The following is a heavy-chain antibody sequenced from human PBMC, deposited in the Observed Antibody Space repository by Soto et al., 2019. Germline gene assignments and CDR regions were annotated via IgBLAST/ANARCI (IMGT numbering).Heavy chain of an antibody. CDR1: GGTFKSYV. Sequence: QVQLVQSGAEVKKPGSSVKVSCKASGGTFKSYVFSWVRQAPGQGLEWMGGFIPLFGTPNYAQKFQGRVTITADESTSPVCMDIGSLASEDSSVYYCARGLTVYSAALHSYYAMDVWGQGTTVTVSS. D-gene: IGHD2-8*01. J-gene: IGHJ6*02. CDR3: ARGLTVYSAALHSYYAMDV. V-gene: IGHV1-69*01. CDR2: FIPLFGTP.